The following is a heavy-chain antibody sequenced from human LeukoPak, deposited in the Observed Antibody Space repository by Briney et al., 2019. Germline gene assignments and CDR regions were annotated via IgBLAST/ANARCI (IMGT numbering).Heavy chain of an antibody. D-gene: IGHD2-2*01. CDR1: GFTFSSYW. CDR3: ARDDCSSSSCHPNWFDP. Sequence: GGSLRLSCAASGFTFSSYWMSWVRQAPGKWLARVAYINQSGSEKYYVDSVKGRFTISRDNAKNSLYLQMNSLRAEDTAVYYCARDDCSSSSCHPNWFDPWGQGTLVTVSS. CDR2: INQSGSEK. J-gene: IGHJ5*02. V-gene: IGHV3-7*01.